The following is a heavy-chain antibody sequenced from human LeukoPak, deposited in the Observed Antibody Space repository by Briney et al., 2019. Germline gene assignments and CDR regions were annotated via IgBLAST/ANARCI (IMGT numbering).Heavy chain of an antibody. CDR2: IRSNSDGGTI. D-gene: IGHD3-22*01. V-gene: IGHV3-15*07. J-gene: IGHJ5*02. CDR1: GFSFYNAW. CDR3: ATDFYDST. Sequence: GGSLRLSCATSGFSFYNAWMNWVRQAPGKGLEWVGCIRSNSDGGTIDYAAPVKGRFTLSRDDSKDTLYLQMNSLQTEDTAVYYCATDFYDSTWGQGTLVTVSS.